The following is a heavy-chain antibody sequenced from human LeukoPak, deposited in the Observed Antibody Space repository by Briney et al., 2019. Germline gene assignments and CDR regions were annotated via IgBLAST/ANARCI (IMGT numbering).Heavy chain of an antibody. CDR3: AKPLYVDTAMVASYWYFDL. Sequence: GGSLRLSCAASGFTFSSYAMSWVRQAPGKGLEWVSAISGSGGTYYADSVKGRFTISRDNSKNTLYLQMNSLRAEDTAVYYCAKPLYVDTAMVASYWYFDLWGRGTLVTVSS. D-gene: IGHD5-18*01. CDR1: GFTFSSYA. J-gene: IGHJ2*01. V-gene: IGHV3-23*01. CDR2: ISGSGGT.